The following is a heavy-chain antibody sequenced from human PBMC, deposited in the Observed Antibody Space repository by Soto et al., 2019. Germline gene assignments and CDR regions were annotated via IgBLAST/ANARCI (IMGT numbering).Heavy chain of an antibody. J-gene: IGHJ4*02. CDR3: AKASLAAGVYFYFDY. CDR1: GFTFSSYG. CDR2: ISGTGSRT. Sequence: EVQLLESGGTLVQPGGSLRLSCAASGFTFSSYGMSWVRQAPGKGLEWVSSISGTGSRTYYADSVQGRFTFSRDNSKNTLYLQMISLRAEDTAVYYCAKASLAAGVYFYFDYWGQGTLVTVSS. V-gene: IGHV3-23*01. D-gene: IGHD6-13*01.